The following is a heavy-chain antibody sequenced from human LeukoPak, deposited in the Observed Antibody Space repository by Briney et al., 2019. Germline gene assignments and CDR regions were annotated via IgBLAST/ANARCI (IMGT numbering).Heavy chain of an antibody. Sequence: GGSLRLSCAASGFIFSSYGMHWVRQAPGKGLEWVAFIRYDGSNTYYADSVKGRFTISRDNSKNTLYLQMNSLRAEDTAVYYCARRAGGYSHPYDYWGQGILVTVSS. J-gene: IGHJ4*02. V-gene: IGHV3-30*02. CDR2: IRYDGSNT. CDR3: ARRAGGYSHPYDY. CDR1: GFIFSSYG. D-gene: IGHD4-23*01.